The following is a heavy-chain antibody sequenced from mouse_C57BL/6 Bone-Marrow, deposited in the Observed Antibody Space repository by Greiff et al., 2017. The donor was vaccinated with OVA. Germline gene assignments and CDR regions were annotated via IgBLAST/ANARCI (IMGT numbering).Heavy chain of an antibody. J-gene: IGHJ1*03. Sequence: VQLKQSGAELVRPGASVKLSCTASGFNIKDYYMHWVKQRPEQGLEWIGRIDPEDGDTEYAPKFPGKATMTADTSSNPAYLQLSSLTSEDTAVYYCTTVITTVVRWYFDVWGTGTTVTVSS. CDR1: GFNIKDYY. CDR2: IDPEDGDT. CDR3: TTVITTVVRWYFDV. D-gene: IGHD1-1*01. V-gene: IGHV14-1*01.